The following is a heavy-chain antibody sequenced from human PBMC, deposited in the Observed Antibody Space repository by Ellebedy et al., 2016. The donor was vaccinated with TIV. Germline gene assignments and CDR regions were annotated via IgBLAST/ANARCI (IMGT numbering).Heavy chain of an antibody. CDR1: GYRFTTHW. J-gene: IGHJ4*02. CDR2: IYPDDFET. CDR3: ARVYSYGLDF. V-gene: IGHV5-51*01. Sequence: GESLKISXRTSGYRFTTHWIAWVRQMPGKDLEWMGSIYPDDFETKYSPSFQGQVTISADKSVTTAYLQWSNLTASDTAMYYCARVYSYGLDFWGPGTLVTVSP. D-gene: IGHD5-18*01.